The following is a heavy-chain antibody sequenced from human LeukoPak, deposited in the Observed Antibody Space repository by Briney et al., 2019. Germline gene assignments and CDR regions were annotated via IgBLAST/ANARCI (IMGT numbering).Heavy chain of an antibody. J-gene: IGHJ6*02. CDR2: IIPILGIA. CDR3: ASKVVVLMDV. CDR1: GCTFSSYA. Sequence: GASVKVSCKASGCTFSSYAISWVRQAPGQGLEWMGRIIPILGIANYAQKFQGRVTITADKSTSTAYMELSSLRSEDTAVYYCASKVVVLMDVWGQGTTVTVSS. V-gene: IGHV1-69*04. D-gene: IGHD2-8*01.